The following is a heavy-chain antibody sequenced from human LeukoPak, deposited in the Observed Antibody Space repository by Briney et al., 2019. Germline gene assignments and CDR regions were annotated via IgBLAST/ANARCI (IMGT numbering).Heavy chain of an antibody. D-gene: IGHD2-2*01. CDR2: ISGSGDNT. CDR3: AKMEVHPLPKYHMDV. Sequence: GGSLGLYCAASGFTFSGFAMSWVRRTPGKGLEWVSGISGSGDNTLYAASVKGRFTISRDNSKNTLYLEMNSLRAEDTAIYYCAKMEVHPLPKYHMDVWGQGTTVTVSS. CDR1: GFTFSGFA. J-gene: IGHJ6*01. V-gene: IGHV3-23*01.